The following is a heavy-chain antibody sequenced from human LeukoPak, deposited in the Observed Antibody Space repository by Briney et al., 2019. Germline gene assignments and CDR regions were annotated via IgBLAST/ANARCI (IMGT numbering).Heavy chain of an antibody. V-gene: IGHV1-18*01. CDR3: ARDIAGNLGYGMDV. J-gene: IGHJ6*02. Sequence: ASVKVSCKASGYTFISYGISWVRQAPGQGPEWMGWISTYNGNTMYAQKFQGRLTMTTDTSTSTASMELRSLRSDDTAVYYCARDIAGNLGYGMDVWGQGTTVTVSS. CDR1: GYTFISYG. D-gene: IGHD1-26*01. CDR2: ISTYNGNT.